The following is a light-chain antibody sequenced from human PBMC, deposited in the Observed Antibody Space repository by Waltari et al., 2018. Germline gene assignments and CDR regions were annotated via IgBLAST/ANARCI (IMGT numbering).Light chain of an antibody. Sequence: SYELTQPPSVSVSPGQTARITCSGDALPNQYAYWYQQKAGQGPVVVICKDNERPSGIPERFSGSTSGKTVTLTISGVQPEDEADYYCQSGDITGTYIIFGGGTKLTVL. CDR1: ALPNQY. CDR3: QSGDITGTYII. CDR2: KDN. V-gene: IGLV3-25*03. J-gene: IGLJ2*01.